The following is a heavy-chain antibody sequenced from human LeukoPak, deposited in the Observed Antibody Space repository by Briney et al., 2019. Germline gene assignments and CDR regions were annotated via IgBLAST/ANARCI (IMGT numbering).Heavy chain of an antibody. V-gene: IGHV3-15*01. CDR2: IKSKTDGGTT. D-gene: IGHD3-9*01. Sequence: GGSLRLSCAASGFTFSNAWMSWVRQAPGKGLELVGRIKSKTDGGTTDYAAPVKGRFTISRDDSKNTLYLQMNSLKTEDTAVYYCTTDQRYYDILTGYYYYYYMDVWGKGTTVTVSS. J-gene: IGHJ6*03. CDR1: GFTFSNAW. CDR3: TTDQRYYDILTGYYYYYYMDV.